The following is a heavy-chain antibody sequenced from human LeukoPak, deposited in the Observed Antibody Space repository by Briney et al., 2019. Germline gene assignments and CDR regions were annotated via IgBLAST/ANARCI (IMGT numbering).Heavy chain of an antibody. D-gene: IGHD5-12*01. J-gene: IGHJ4*02. Sequence: GGSLRLSCAASGFTFSSHAMHWVRQAPGKGLEWVAVISYDGSNKYCADSVKGRFTISRDNSKNTLYLQMNSLRAEDTAVYYCARASKVATEFDYWGQGTLVTVSS. V-gene: IGHV3-30*04. CDR3: ARASKVATEFDY. CDR1: GFTFSSHA. CDR2: ISYDGSNK.